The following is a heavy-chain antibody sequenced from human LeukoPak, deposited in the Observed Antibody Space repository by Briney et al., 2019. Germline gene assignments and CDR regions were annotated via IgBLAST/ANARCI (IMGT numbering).Heavy chain of an antibody. CDR1: CYTFTSYG. CDR2: ISAYNGNT. D-gene: IGHD6-19*01. V-gene: IGHV1-18*01. Sequence: ASVKVSCKASCYTFTSYGISWVRQAPGQGLEWMGWISAYNGNTNYAQKLQGRVTMTTDTSTSTAYMELRSLRSDDTAVYYCARGLLYSSGWYGFDPWGQGTLVTVSS. CDR3: ARGLLYSSGWYGFDP. J-gene: IGHJ5*02.